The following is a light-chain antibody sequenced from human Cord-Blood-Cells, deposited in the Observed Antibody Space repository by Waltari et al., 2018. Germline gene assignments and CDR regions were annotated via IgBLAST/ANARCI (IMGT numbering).Light chain of an antibody. V-gene: IGKV4-1*01. CDR3: QQYYSTPPLT. Sequence: DIVMTQSPDSLAVSLGERATINCKSCQSVLYSSNNKNYLAWYQQKPGQPPKLLIYWASTRESGVPDRFSGSGSGTDFTLTISSLQAEDVAVYYCQQYYSTPPLTFGGGTKVEIK. CDR1: QSVLYSSNNKNY. CDR2: WAS. J-gene: IGKJ4*01.